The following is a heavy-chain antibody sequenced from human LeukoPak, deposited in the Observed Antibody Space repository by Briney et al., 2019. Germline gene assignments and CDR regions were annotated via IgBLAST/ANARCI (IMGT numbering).Heavy chain of an antibody. CDR3: ARETRYTSDC. V-gene: IGHV3-48*01. CDR2: ISGSGSTM. CDR1: GFTFNGYS. Sequence: GGSLRLSCAASGFTFNGYSMNWVRQAPGKGLEWISYISGSGSTMAYADSVRGRFTISRDNAKNSLYLQMNSLRVEDTAVYYCARETRYTSDCWGQETLVTVSS. J-gene: IGHJ4*02. D-gene: IGHD5-18*01.